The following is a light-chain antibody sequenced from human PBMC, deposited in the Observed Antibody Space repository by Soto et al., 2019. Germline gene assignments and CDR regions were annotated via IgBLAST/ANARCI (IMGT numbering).Light chain of an antibody. J-gene: IGLJ1*01. Sequence: QSALTQPPSASGSPGQSVSISCTGTKSDIGVYDFVSWYQHHPGKAPRLITYEVVQRPSGVPDRFSGSKSGNTASLADTGLQAADEADYFCKSYAGSNTYVVGSGTKVTV. V-gene: IGLV2-8*01. CDR1: KSDIGVYDF. CDR3: KSYAGSNTYV. CDR2: EVV.